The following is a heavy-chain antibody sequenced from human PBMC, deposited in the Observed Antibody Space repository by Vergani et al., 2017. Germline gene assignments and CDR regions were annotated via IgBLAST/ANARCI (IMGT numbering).Heavy chain of an antibody. V-gene: IGHV4-39*01. J-gene: IGHJ4*02. CDR3: ARHDPGIAAAGTSPYYFDY. D-gene: IGHD6-13*01. CDR2: IYYSGST. Sequence: QLQLQESGPGLVKTSETLSLTCTVSGGSISSSSYYWGWIRQPPGKGLEWIGSIYYSGSTYYNPSLKSRVTISVDTSKNQFSLKLSSVTAADTAVYYCARHDPGIAAAGTSPYYFDYWGQGTLVTVSS. CDR1: GGSISSSSYY.